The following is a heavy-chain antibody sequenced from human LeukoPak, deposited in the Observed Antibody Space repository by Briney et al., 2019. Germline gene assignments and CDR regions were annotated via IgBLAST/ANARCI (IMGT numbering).Heavy chain of an antibody. CDR2: IDSGDRT. J-gene: IGHJ4*02. D-gene: IGHD3-22*01. V-gene: IGHV3-66*01. Sequence: HPGGSLRLSCAASGFTVSSNYMNWVRQAPGKGLEWISVIDSGDRTYYADSVKGRFTISRDNAKNSLYLQMNSLRAEDTAVYYCARDLRSSGYYAFDYWDQGTLVTVSS. CDR1: GFTVSSNY. CDR3: ARDLRSSGYYAFDY.